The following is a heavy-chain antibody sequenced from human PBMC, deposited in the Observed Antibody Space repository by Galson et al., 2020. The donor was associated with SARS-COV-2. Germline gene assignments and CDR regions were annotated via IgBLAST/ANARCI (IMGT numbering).Heavy chain of an antibody. CDR1: GFTFTKYW. CDR2: IQQHGGEE. D-gene: IGHD3-22*01. V-gene: IGHV3-7*01. J-gene: IGHJ2*01. CDR3: ARDLWGRHYDSNTGDYNDGFDL. Sequence: TGGSLRLTCAASGFTFTKYWMAWVRQAPGKDLEWVADIQQHGGEERYVQSVKGRFTISRDNAENSLYLQMTSLRAEDTAVYYCARDLWGRHYDSNTGDYNDGFDLWGRGTLVTVSS.